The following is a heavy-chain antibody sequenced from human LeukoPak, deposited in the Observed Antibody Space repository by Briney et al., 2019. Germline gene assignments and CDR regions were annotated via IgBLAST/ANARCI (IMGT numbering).Heavy chain of an antibody. V-gene: IGHV3-23*01. Sequence: PGESLRLSCAASGFTFSTYAMGWVRQAPGKGLEWVSTLSSSGRSTYYADSVRGRFTISRDNSRNTLYLQMNSLRAEDTAVYYCAKDLDTGGQGTLITVSS. CDR3: AKDLDT. CDR2: LSSSGRST. J-gene: IGHJ4*02. CDR1: GFTFSTYA.